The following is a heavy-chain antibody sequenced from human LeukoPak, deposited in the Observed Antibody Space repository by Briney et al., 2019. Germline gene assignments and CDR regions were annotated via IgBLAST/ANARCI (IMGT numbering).Heavy chain of an antibody. V-gene: IGHV4-59*08. Sequence: SETLSLTCTVSGGSISSYYWSWIRQPPGKGLEWIGRIYYSGSTNYNPSLKSRLTISADTSNNQFSLKLSSMTAADTAVYYCARGKTISSGWKGNDYWGQGTLVTVSS. CDR1: GGSISSYY. CDR2: IYYSGST. CDR3: ARGKTISSGWKGNDY. J-gene: IGHJ4*02. D-gene: IGHD6-19*01.